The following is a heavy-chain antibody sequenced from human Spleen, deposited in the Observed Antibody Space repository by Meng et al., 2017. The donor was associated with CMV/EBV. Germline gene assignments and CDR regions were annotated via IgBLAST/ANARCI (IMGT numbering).Heavy chain of an antibody. Sequence: SETLSLTCAVYGGSFSGYYWSWIRQPPGKGLEWIGEINHSGSTNYNPPLTSRVTISVDTSKNQFSLKLSSLTAADTAVYYCARGRRNYYGSGSWFDPWGQGTLVTVSS. CDR1: GGSFSGYY. D-gene: IGHD3-10*01. CDR2: INHSGST. J-gene: IGHJ5*02. CDR3: ARGRRNYYGSGSWFDP. V-gene: IGHV4-34*01.